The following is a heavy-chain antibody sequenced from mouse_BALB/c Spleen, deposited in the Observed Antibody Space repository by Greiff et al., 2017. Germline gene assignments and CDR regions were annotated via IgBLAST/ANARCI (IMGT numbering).Heavy chain of an antibody. CDR1: GFTFSSFG. J-gene: IGHJ1*01. Sequence: EVNLVESGGGLVQPGGSRKLSCAASGFTFSSFGMHWVRQAPEKGLEWVAYISSGSSTIYYADTVKGRFTISRDNPKNTLFLQMTSLRSEDTAMYYCARNGYYYGSSYGWYFDVWGAGTTVTVSS. CDR3: ARNGYYYGSSYGWYFDV. D-gene: IGHD1-1*01. V-gene: IGHV5-17*02. CDR2: ISSGSSTI.